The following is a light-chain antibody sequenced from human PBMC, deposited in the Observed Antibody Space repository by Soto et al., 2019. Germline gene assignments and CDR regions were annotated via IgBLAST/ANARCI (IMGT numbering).Light chain of an antibody. CDR3: SSYTSSSSLV. V-gene: IGLV2-14*01. CDR2: EVS. Sequence: QSALTQPASVSGSPGQSITISCTGTSSDVGAYNYVSWYQQHPGKAPKLMIYEVSNRPSGVSNRFSGSKSDNTASLIISGLQAEDEADYYCSSYTSSSSLVFGGGTKLTVL. CDR1: SSDVGAYNY. J-gene: IGLJ2*01.